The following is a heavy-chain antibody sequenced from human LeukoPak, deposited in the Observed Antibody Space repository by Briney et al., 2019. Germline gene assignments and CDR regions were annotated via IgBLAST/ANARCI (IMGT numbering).Heavy chain of an antibody. Sequence: ASVKVSCKASGYTFTGHYMHWVRQAPGQGLEWMGWINPKNAGTNFAQRFQGRVTMTRDTSISTVYMELSRLRSDDTALYYCARGLRGYDSSGYPWGQGTLVTVSS. V-gene: IGHV1-2*02. CDR1: GYTFTGHY. CDR3: ARGLRGYDSSGYP. J-gene: IGHJ5*02. CDR2: INPKNAGT. D-gene: IGHD3-22*01.